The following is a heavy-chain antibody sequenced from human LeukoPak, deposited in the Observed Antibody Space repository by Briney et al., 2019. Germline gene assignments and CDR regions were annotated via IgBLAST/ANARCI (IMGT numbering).Heavy chain of an antibody. CDR2: IYYSGST. CDR3: ARGVKGSLRYFDWLPASHYYYGMDF. CDR1: GGSISRYY. J-gene: IGHJ6*02. D-gene: IGHD3-9*01. Sequence: PSETLSLTCTVSGGSISRYYWRWVRQPPGKGLEGRGYIYYSGSTKYNTSLTSRVTISVATSNNQFSLKLSSVTAADTAVYYCARGVKGSLRYFDWLPASHYYYGMDFWGQGTTVTVSS. V-gene: IGHV4-59*01.